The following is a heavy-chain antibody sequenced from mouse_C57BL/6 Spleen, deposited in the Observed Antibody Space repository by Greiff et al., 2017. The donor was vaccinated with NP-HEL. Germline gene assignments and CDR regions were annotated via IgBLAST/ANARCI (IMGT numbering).Heavy chain of an antibody. D-gene: IGHD3-2*02. CDR1: GYSITSGYD. Sequence: EVHLVESGPGMVKPSQSLSLTCTVTGYSITSGYDWHWIRHFPGNKLEWMGYISYSGSTNYNPSLKSRISITHDTSKNHSFLKLNSVTTEDTATYYCAREDSSGPWFAYWGQGTLVTVSA. V-gene: IGHV3-1*01. CDR3: AREDSSGPWFAY. CDR2: ISYSGST. J-gene: IGHJ3*01.